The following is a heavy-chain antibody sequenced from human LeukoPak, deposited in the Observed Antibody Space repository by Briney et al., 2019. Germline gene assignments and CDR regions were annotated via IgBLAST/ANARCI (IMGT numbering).Heavy chain of an antibody. CDR3: AKDPPYGSGSYFSDY. J-gene: IGHJ4*02. CDR1: GFTFSSYA. CDR2: IRYDGSNK. Sequence: GGSLRLSCAASGFTFSSYAMHWVRQAPGKGLEWVAFIRYDGSNKYYADSVKGRFTISRDNSKNTLYLQMNSLRAEDTAVYYCAKDPPYGSGSYFSDYWGQGTLVTVSS. V-gene: IGHV3-30*02. D-gene: IGHD3-10*01.